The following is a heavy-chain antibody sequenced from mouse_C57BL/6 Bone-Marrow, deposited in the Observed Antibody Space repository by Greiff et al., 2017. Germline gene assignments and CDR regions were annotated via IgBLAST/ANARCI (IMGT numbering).Heavy chain of an antibody. V-gene: IGHV1-82*01. CDR2: IYPGGGDT. J-gene: IGHJ2*01. CDR3: ARNSYYFDY. Sequence: VQLQQSGPELVKPGASVKISCKASGYAFSSSWMNWVQQRPGKGLEWIGRIYPGGGDTNYNGKFKGKATLTADKSSSTAYMQLSILTSEDSAVYFCARNSYYFDYWGRGTTLTVSS. CDR1: GYAFSSSW.